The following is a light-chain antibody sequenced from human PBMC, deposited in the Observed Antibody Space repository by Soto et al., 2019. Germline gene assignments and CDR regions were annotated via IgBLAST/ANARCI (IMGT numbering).Light chain of an antibody. Sequence: DIQMTQAPSSLSAFVGDSVTITCRASQSVISYVNWYQQKPGHAPKLLVYGAISLQGGVPPRFSGSGTGTDFTLTISGLQPEDSATYYCQQNYRPPPTFGQGTKV. CDR3: QQNYRPPPT. J-gene: IGKJ1*01. CDR2: GAI. V-gene: IGKV1-39*01. CDR1: QSVISY.